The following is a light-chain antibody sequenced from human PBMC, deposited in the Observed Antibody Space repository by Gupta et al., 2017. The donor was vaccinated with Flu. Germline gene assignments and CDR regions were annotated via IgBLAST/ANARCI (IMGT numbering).Light chain of an antibody. CDR2: AAS. Sequence: DIQMTQSPSPLSSFVGDRVTITCRASQSISNYLNWYQQKPGKAPKLLIYAASSLESGVPSRFSGSGSGTDFTLTISSLQPEDFATYYCQQSYSTPYTFGQGTKLEIK. CDR1: QSISNY. V-gene: IGKV1-39*01. J-gene: IGKJ2*01. CDR3: QQSYSTPYT.